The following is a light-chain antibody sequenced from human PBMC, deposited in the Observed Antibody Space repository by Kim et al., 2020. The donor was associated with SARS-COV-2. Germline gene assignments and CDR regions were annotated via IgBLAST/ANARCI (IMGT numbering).Light chain of an antibody. Sequence: ASVGDRVTLTCRARQGIRNDLGWFQQKPGTAPTRLIYAASSLQGGVPSRFSGSGSGTEFTLTISSLQPEDCATYYCAQHNSYPRTFGQGTKVDIK. V-gene: IGKV1-17*01. J-gene: IGKJ1*01. CDR1: QGIRND. CDR2: AAS. CDR3: AQHNSYPRT.